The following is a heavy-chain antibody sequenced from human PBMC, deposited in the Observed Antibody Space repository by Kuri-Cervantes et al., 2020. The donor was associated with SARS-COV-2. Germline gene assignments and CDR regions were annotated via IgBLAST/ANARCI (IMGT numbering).Heavy chain of an antibody. J-gene: IGHJ6*02. CDR1: GYTFTSYG. Sequence: ASVKVSCKASGYTFTSYGISWVRQAPGQGLEWMGWISAYNGNTNYAQKLQGRVTMTTDTSTSTAYMELRSLRSDDTAVYYCAMGQPSGYRPRHYYYYYGMDVWGQGTTVTVSS. V-gene: IGHV1-18*01. CDR2: ISAYNGNT. CDR3: AMGQPSGYRPRHYYYYYGMDV. D-gene: IGHD5-18*01.